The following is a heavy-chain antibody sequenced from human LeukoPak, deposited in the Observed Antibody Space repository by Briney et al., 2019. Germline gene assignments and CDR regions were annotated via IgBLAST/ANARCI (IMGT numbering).Heavy chain of an antibody. Sequence: PSETLSLTCTVSGGSISSSSYYWGWIGQPPGKGLEWIGSIYYSGSTYYNPSLKSRVTISVDTSKNQFSLKLSSVTAADTAVYYCARFHIMVVTAGLLDYWGQGTLVTVSS. J-gene: IGHJ4*02. V-gene: IGHV4-39*01. CDR3: ARFHIMVVTAGLLDY. CDR2: IYYSGST. CDR1: GGSISSSSYY. D-gene: IGHD2-21*02.